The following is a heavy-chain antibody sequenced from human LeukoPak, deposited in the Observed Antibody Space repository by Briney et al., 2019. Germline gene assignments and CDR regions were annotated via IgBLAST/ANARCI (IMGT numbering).Heavy chain of an antibody. CDR1: GFTFTMHT. CDR3: AKPSGSAFDC. Sequence: NPGGSLRLACAASGFTFTMHTMAWVRQAPGKGLEWVSSITTSGDDKYADSVKGRFTISRDDAKNSVYLQMNSLRAEDTAFYYCAKPSGSAFDCWGKGTLVTVSS. D-gene: IGHD1-14*01. J-gene: IGHJ4*02. CDR2: ITTSGDDK. V-gene: IGHV3-21*01.